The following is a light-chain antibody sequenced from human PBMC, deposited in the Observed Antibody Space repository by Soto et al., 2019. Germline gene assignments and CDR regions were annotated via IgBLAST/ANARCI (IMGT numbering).Light chain of an antibody. Sequence: DIVLTPSPDSLAVSLGERATINCKSSQSVLYSSNNKNYLAWYQQKPLQPPKLLIYWASTRESGVPDRFSGSGSGTDFTLTISSLQAEDVAVYYCQQYYSTPLTFGGGTKVDIK. CDR3: QQYYSTPLT. J-gene: IGKJ4*01. CDR2: WAS. CDR1: QSVLYSSNNKNY. V-gene: IGKV4-1*01.